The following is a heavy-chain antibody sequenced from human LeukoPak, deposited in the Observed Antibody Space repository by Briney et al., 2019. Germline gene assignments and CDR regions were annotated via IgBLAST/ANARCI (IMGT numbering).Heavy chain of an antibody. Sequence: GGSLRLSCAASGFTFSSYGMHWVRQAPGKGLEWVAVIWYDGSNKYYADSVKGRFTISRGNSKNTLYLQMNSLRAEDTAVYYCATAPYSSSWYDYYYGMDVWGKGTTVTVSS. CDR2: IWYDGSNK. CDR1: GFTFSSYG. J-gene: IGHJ6*04. CDR3: ATAPYSSSWYDYYYGMDV. V-gene: IGHV3-33*01. D-gene: IGHD6-13*01.